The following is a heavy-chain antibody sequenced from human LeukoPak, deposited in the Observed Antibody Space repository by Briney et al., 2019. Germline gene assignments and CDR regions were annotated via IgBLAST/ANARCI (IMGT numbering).Heavy chain of an antibody. CDR2: IISSGVYI. Sequence: GGSLRLSCAASGFTFSGYTMNWVRQAPGKGLEWVSSIISSGVYIYYADSVKGRFTISRDNAKNSLYLQMNSLRAEDTAVYYCVKDFGGYCSGGSRYSGWSDNWGQGTLVTVSS. CDR1: GFTFSGYT. CDR3: VKDFGGYCSGGSRYSGWSDN. V-gene: IGHV3-21*01. D-gene: IGHD2-15*01. J-gene: IGHJ5*02.